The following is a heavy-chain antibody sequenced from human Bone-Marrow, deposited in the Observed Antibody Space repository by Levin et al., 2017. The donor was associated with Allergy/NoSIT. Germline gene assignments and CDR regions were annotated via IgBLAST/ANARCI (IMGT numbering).Heavy chain of an antibody. J-gene: IGHJ2*01. D-gene: IGHD3-22*01. CDR2: IGTAGDT. Sequence: GGSLRLSCAASGFTFSSYDMHWVRQATGKGLEWVSAIGTAGDTYYPGSVKGRFTISRENAKNSLYLQMNSLRAGDTAVYYCARAVYYDTSGVSGYFDRWGRGTLVTVSS. CDR3: ARAVYYDTSGVSGYFDR. V-gene: IGHV3-13*01. CDR1: GFTFSSYD.